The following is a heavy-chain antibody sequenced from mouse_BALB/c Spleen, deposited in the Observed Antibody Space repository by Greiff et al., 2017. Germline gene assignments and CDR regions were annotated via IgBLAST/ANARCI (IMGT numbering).Heavy chain of an antibody. V-gene: IGHV1S81*02. CDR3: ARWDPYLYDFDY. CDR2: INPSNGRT. Sequence: QVQLQQPGAELVKPGASVKLSCKASGYTFTSYWMHWVKQRPGQGLEWIGDINPSNGRTNYNEKFKSKATLTVDKSSSTAYMQLSSLTSEDSAVYYCARWDPYLYDFDYWGQGTTLTVSS. CDR1: GYTFTSYW. D-gene: IGHD4-1*01. J-gene: IGHJ2*01.